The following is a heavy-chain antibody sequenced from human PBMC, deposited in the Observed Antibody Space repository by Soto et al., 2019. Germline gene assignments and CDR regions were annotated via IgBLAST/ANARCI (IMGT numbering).Heavy chain of an antibody. CDR2: ISGSGGST. V-gene: IGHV3-23*01. J-gene: IGHJ6*03. Sequence: EVQLLESGGGLVQPGGSLRLSCAASGFTFSSYAMRWVRQAPGKGLEWVSAISGSGGSTYYADSVKGRFTISRDNSKNTLYLQMNSLRAEDTAVYYCAKNPYDSFYYMDVWGKGTTVTVSS. D-gene: IGHD3-16*01. CDR3: AKNPYDSFYYMDV. CDR1: GFTFSSYA.